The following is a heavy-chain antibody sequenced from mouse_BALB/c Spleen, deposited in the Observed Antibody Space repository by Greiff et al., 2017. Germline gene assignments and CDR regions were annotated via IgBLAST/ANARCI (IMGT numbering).Heavy chain of an antibody. V-gene: IGHV3-2*02. J-gene: IGHJ1*01. D-gene: IGHD2-14*01. CDR3: AREGEVRHFDV. CDR1: GYSITSDYA. Sequence: EVQRVESGPGLVKPSQSLSLTCTVTGYSITSDYAWNWIRQFPGNKLEWMGYISYSGSTSYNPSLKSRISITRDTSKNQFFLQLNSVTTEDTATYYCAREGEVRHFDVWGAGTTVTVSS. CDR2: ISYSGST.